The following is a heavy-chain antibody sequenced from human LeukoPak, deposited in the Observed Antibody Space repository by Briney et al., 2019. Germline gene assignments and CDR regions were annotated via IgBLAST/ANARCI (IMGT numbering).Heavy chain of an antibody. CDR2: ISGSGGST. Sequence: PGRSLRLSCAASGFTFSNYAMSWVRQAPGKGLEWVSAISGSGGSTYYADSVKGRFTISRDNSKNTLYLQMNSLRAEDTAVYYCAKDVEAVAGEFDYWGQGTLVTVSS. V-gene: IGHV3-23*01. CDR1: GFTFSNYA. D-gene: IGHD6-19*01. J-gene: IGHJ4*02. CDR3: AKDVEAVAGEFDY.